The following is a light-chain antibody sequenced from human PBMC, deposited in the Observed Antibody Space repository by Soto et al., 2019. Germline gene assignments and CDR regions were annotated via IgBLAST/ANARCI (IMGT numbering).Light chain of an antibody. CDR3: QQTATTPGT. J-gene: IGKJ1*01. CDR2: ASS. Sequence: DVQMTQSPSSLSASVGDSVTITCRSSQTVKTYLNWYQHKPGKAPQLLIYASSRVQTGVASRFSGSGSGTYFSLTISSLQPEDFATYYYQQTATTPGTFGQGTKVEIK. V-gene: IGKV1-39*01. CDR1: QTVKTY.